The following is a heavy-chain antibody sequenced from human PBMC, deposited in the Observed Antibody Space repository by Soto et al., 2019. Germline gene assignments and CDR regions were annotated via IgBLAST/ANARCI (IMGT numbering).Heavy chain of an antibody. CDR2: INAHNGNT. D-gene: IGHD4-17*01. V-gene: IGHV1-18*01. Sequence: QVQLVQSGAEVKKPGASVKVSCQASGSTFPSSTVSWVRQAPGQGLEWMGWINAHNGNTKYAQKFQGRLTMTTDTSTGTGYMELRSLRSDDTAIYFCAIADYGDPDYWGQGTLVTVSS. CDR3: AIADYGDPDY. J-gene: IGHJ4*02. CDR1: GSTFPSST.